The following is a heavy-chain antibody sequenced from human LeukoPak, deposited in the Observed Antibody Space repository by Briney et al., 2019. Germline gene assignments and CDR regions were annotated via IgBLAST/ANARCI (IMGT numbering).Heavy chain of an antibody. CDR2: IKQDGSEK. D-gene: IGHD6-19*01. Sequence: GGSLRLSCAASGFTVSSNYMSWVRQAPGKGLEWVANIKQDGSEKYYVDSVKGRFTISRDNAKNSLYLQLSSLRAEDTAAYYCARGATGSFRYSSGWPGDSWGQGTLVTVSS. CDR1: GFTVSSNY. CDR3: ARGATGSFRYSSGWPGDS. V-gene: IGHV3-7*01. J-gene: IGHJ4*02.